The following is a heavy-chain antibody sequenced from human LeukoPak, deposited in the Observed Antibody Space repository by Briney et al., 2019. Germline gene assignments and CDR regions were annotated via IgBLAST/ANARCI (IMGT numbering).Heavy chain of an antibody. J-gene: IGHJ4*02. CDR3: AKASGYNSGWYGDN. V-gene: IGHV3-23*01. CDR2: ISGSGGGT. CDR1: GFTFNSYA. Sequence: GGSLRLSCAASGFTFNSYAMSWVRQAPGKGLEWVSGISGSGGGTFYADSVKGRFTISRDNFKNTLYLQMKSLRAEDTAVYYCAKASGYNSGWYGDNWGQGTLVTVSS. D-gene: IGHD6-19*01.